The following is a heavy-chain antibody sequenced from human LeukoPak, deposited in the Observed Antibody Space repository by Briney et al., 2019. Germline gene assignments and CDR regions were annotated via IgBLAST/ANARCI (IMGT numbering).Heavy chain of an antibody. CDR1: GFTFSSYS. D-gene: IGHD6-13*01. CDR3: ARESRGAAAGTGYYYYYYMDV. Sequence: GGSLRLSCAASGFTFSSYSMNWVRQAPGKGLEWVSSISSSSSYIYYADSVKGRFTIPRDNAKNSLYLQMNSLRAEDTAVYYCARESRGAAAGTGYYYYYYMDVWGKGTTVTVSS. CDR2: ISSSSSYI. V-gene: IGHV3-21*01. J-gene: IGHJ6*03.